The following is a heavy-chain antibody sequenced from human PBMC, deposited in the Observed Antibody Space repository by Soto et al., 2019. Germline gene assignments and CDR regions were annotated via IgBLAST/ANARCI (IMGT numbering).Heavy chain of an antibody. CDR3: TTDSGQGGYYYYGMDV. J-gene: IGHJ6*02. CDR1: GFTFSNAW. V-gene: IGHV3-15*07. D-gene: IGHD5-12*01. CDR2: IKSKTDGGTT. Sequence: GGSLRLSCAASGFTFSNAWMNWVRQAPGKGLEWVGRIKSKTDGGTTGYAAPVKGRFTISRDDSKITLYLQMNSLKTEDTAVYYCTTDSGQGGYYYYGMDVWGQGTTVTVSS.